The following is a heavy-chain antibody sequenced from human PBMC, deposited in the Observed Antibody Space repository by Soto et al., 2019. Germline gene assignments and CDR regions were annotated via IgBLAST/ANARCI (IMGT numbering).Heavy chain of an antibody. Sequence: SEALSLTCTVSVGSISSGGYYWSWIRQHPGKGLEWIGYIFYSGSTYYNPSLKSRVTISVDTSKNHFSLKLPSMTDADTAIYYCARVGISSPDAFDIWGQGTRVTVSS. V-gene: IGHV4-31*03. CDR2: IFYSGST. CDR1: VGSISSGGYY. D-gene: IGHD3-3*02. CDR3: ARVGISSPDAFDI. J-gene: IGHJ3*02.